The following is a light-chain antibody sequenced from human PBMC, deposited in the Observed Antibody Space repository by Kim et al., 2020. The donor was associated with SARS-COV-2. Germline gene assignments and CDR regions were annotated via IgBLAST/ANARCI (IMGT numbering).Light chain of an antibody. CDR3: TYRDSSGSQLV. Sequence: ALGQTVRNTCQGDSLRSCYASWYQQKPGQAPVLVIQPKNNRPSGIPDRFSGAISGNTASLTISGAQAEDEADYYCTYRDSSGSQLVFGGGTKLTVL. V-gene: IGLV3-19*01. CDR2: PKN. J-gene: IGLJ3*02. CDR1: SLRSCY.